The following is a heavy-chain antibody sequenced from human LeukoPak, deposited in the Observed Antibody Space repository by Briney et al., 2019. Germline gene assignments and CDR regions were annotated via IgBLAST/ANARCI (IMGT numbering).Heavy chain of an antibody. CDR2: IYTSGST. Sequence: SKTLSLTCTVSGGSISSGSYYWSWIRQPAGKGLEWIGRIYTSGSTNYNPSLESRVTISVDTSKNQFSLKLSSVTAADTAVYYCVWGSYPRNYFDYWGQGTLVTVSS. V-gene: IGHV4-61*02. D-gene: IGHD3-16*01. CDR1: GGSISSGSYY. CDR3: VWGSYPRNYFDY. J-gene: IGHJ4*02.